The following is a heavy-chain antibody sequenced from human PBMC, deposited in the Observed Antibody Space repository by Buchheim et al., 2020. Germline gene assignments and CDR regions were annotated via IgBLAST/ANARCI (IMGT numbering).Heavy chain of an antibody. V-gene: IGHV1-69*02. D-gene: IGHD6-13*01. CDR2: IIPILGIA. J-gene: IGHJ6*01. Sequence: QVQLVQSGAEVKKPGSSVKVSCKASGGTFSSYTISWVRQAPGQGLEWMGRIIPILGIANYAQKFQGRVTITADKSTSTAYMGLSSLRSEDAAVYYCARESQLAYYYYYGMDVWGQGTT. CDR3: ARESQLAYYYYYGMDV. CDR1: GGTFSSYT.